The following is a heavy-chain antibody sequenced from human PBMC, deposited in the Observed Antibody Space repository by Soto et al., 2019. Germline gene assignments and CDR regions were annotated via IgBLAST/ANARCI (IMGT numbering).Heavy chain of an antibody. CDR3: VRDNGSSSYYDP. CDR2: VYGSGRT. V-gene: IGHV4-38-2*02. J-gene: IGHJ5*02. CDR1: GYSISNGYY. D-gene: IGHD6-13*01. Sequence: SETLSLTCTVSGYSISNGYYWGWIRQPPGKGLESIGNVYGSGRTYYNPSLKGRVAISVDTSKNQFSLRLSSVTAADTAVYYCVRDNGSSSYYDPWGQGTLVTVSS.